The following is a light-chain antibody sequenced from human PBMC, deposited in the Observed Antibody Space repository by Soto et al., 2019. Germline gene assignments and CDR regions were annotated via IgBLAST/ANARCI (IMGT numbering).Light chain of an antibody. V-gene: IGKV1-39*01. CDR3: QQYHYSVLT. CDR2: AAS. J-gene: IGKJ4*01. Sequence: DIQMTQSPSSLSASVGVRVTITCRASQSINNFLNRYQHKPGKAPEVIICAASTLRSGVPSRFSGSGSGTDFTLTISSLQPDDSATYYCQQYHYSVLTFGGGTTVEIK. CDR1: QSINNF.